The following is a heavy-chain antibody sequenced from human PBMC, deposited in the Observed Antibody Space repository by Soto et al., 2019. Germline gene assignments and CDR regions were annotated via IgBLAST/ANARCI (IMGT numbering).Heavy chain of an antibody. CDR1: GGSISSSSYY. J-gene: IGHJ6*02. D-gene: IGHD2-2*01. CDR3: ARHWYCSSTSCYPGYYGMDV. Sequence: SETLSLTCTVSGGSISSSSYYWGWIRQPPGKGLEWIGSIYYSGSTYYNPSLKSRVIISVDTSKNQLSLKLGSVTAADTAVYYCARHWYCSSTSCYPGYYGMDVWGQGTTVTVSS. V-gene: IGHV4-39*01. CDR2: IYYSGST.